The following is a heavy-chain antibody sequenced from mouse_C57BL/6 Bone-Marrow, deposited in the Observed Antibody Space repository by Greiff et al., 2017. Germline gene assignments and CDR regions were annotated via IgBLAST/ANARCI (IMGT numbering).Heavy chain of an antibody. D-gene: IGHD1-2*01. V-gene: IGHV1-74*01. CDR2: IHPSDSDT. J-gene: IGHJ4*01. Sequence: QVQLQQPGAELVKPGASVKVSCKASGYTFTSYWMHWVKQRPGQGLEWIGRIHPSDSDTNYNQKFKGKATLTVDKSSSTAYMQLSSLSAADDAVYYCTIPLLLSPFYYAMYYWGQGTSVTVSS. CDR3: TIPLLLSPFYYAMYY. CDR1: GYTFTSYW.